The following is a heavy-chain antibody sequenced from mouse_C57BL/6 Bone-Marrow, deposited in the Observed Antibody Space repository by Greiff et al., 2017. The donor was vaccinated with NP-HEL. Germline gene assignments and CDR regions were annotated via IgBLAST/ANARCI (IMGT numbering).Heavy chain of an antibody. CDR3: ARVFYYYGSSYHWYFDV. V-gene: IGHV5-17*01. J-gene: IGHJ1*03. CDR1: GFTFSDYG. Sequence: EVQGVESGGGLVKPGGSLKLSCAASGFTFSDYGMHWVRQAPEKGLEWVAYISSGSSTIYYADTVKGRFTISRDNAKNTLFLQMTSLRSEDTAMYYCARVFYYYGSSYHWYFDVWGTGTTVTGSS. D-gene: IGHD1-1*01. CDR2: ISSGSSTI.